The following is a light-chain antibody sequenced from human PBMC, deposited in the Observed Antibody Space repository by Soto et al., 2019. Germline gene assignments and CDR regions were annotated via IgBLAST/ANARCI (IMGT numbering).Light chain of an antibody. Sequence: EIVLTQSPGTLSLSPGERATLSCRDSQSVSSNYLAWYQQKSGQAPRLLIYGASSRATGIPDRFSGSGSGTDFTLTISKLEPEDFAVYYCLQYGNSPYAFGQGTELEI. CDR2: GAS. J-gene: IGKJ2*01. CDR1: QSVSSNY. V-gene: IGKV3-20*01. CDR3: LQYGNSPYA.